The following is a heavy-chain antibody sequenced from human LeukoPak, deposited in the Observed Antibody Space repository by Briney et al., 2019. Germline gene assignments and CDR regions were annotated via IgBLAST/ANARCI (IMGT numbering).Heavy chain of an antibody. CDR3: ARDVDSYQESYYDY. V-gene: IGHV1-18*01. CDR2: ISAYNGNT. J-gene: IGHJ4*02. CDR1: GYTFTSYG. Sequence: ASVKVSCKASGYTFTSYGISCVRQAPGQGLEWMGWISAYNGNTNYAQKLQGRVTMTTDTSTSTAYMELRSLRSDDTAVYYCARDVDSYQESYYDYSGQGTLVTVSS. D-gene: IGHD2-15*01.